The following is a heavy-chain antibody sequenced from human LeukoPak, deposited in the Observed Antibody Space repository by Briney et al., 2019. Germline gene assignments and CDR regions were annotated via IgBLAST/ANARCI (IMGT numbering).Heavy chain of an antibody. CDR1: GFTFSSYS. CDR2: ISSSSSYI. J-gene: IGHJ5*02. D-gene: IGHD3-22*01. V-gene: IGHV3-21*01. Sequence: AGGSLRLSCAASGFTFSSYSMNWVRQAPGKGLEWVSSISSSSSYIYYADSVKGRFTISRDNAKNSLYLQMNSLRAEDTAVYYCARASIVVVLKGTWFDPWGQGTLVTVSS. CDR3: ARASIVVVLKGTWFDP.